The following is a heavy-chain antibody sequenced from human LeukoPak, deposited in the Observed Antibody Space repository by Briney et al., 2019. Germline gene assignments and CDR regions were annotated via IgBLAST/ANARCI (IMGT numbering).Heavy chain of an antibody. CDR1: GGSFSGYY. CDR3: ARGLTYYYDSSGYYYDY. V-gene: IGHV4-34*01. Sequence: SETLSLTCAVYGGSFSGYYWSWIRQPPGKGLEWIGEINHSGSTNYNPSLKSRVTISVDTSKNQFSLKLSSVTAADTAVYYCARGLTYYYDSSGYYYDYWGQGTLVTVSS. CDR2: INHSGST. D-gene: IGHD3-22*01. J-gene: IGHJ4*02.